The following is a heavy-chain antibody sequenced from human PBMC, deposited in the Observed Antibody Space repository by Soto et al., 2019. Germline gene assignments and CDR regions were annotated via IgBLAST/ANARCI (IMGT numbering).Heavy chain of an antibody. V-gene: IGHV3-66*01. CDR1: GFTVGSNY. Sequence: EVQLVESGGGLVQPGGSLRLSCAASGFTVGSNYMFWVRQAPGKGLEWVSTIYSGGGTYYTDSVKDRFTISRDNPKNTLYLQMNSLRAEDTAVYYCAGGNSNGYFDYWGQGTLVTVSS. CDR3: AGGNSNGYFDY. CDR2: IYSGGGT. D-gene: IGHD5-18*01. J-gene: IGHJ4*02.